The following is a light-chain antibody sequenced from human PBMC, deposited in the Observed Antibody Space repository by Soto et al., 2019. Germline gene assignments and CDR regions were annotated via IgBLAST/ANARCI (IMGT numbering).Light chain of an antibody. Sequence: EIVLTQSPGTLSLSPGERATLSCRASQSVSSSYLAWYQQKPGQAPRLLIYGASSRATGIPDRFSGSGSGTDFTVTISRLESEDFSVYYCQQYGSSPRFGPGTKVDIK. J-gene: IGKJ3*01. CDR1: QSVSSSY. CDR3: QQYGSSPR. V-gene: IGKV3-20*01. CDR2: GAS.